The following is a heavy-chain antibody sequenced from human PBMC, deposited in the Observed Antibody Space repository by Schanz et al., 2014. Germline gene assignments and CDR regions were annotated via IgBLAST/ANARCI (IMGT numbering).Heavy chain of an antibody. D-gene: IGHD6-13*01. CDR3: ATASSPVREAGAGSSFHL. J-gene: IGHJ5*02. V-gene: IGHV3-15*01. CDR1: GFGFSSYS. Sequence: EVQLVESGGGLIQPGGSLRLSCAASGFGFSSYSMNWVRQAPGKGLEWLGRIKSKTDGETTDYAAPVKGRFSISRDDSQSTLYLQMNSLKIEDPAVYYCATASSPVREAGAGSSFHLWGQGTLVTVSP. CDR2: IKSKTDGETT.